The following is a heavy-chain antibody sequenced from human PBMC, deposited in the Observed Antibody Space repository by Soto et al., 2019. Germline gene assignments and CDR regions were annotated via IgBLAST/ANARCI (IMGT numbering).Heavy chain of an antibody. CDR3: ARLSSGWYPSNDY. V-gene: IGHV4-4*02. J-gene: IGHJ4*01. Sequence: QVQLQESGPGLVKPSGTLSLTCAVSGGAISSSNWWTWVRQPPGKGLEWIGELYPSGSTNYNPSLTSRVTISVDKSKNQFSLKLSSVTAADTAVYYCARLSSGWYPSNDYWGPGTLVSVSS. D-gene: IGHD6-19*01. CDR1: GGAISSSNW. CDR2: LYPSGST.